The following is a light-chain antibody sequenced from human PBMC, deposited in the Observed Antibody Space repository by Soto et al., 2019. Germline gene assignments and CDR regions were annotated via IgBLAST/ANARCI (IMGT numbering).Light chain of an antibody. CDR2: GAS. CDR3: QQYGSSPYT. J-gene: IGKJ2*01. CDR1: QTVRSSS. V-gene: IGKV3-20*01. Sequence: DIVLTQSPGTLSVSPGERATLSCRASQTVRSSSLAWYQQKPGQAPRLLIYGASGRATGIPDKFSGSGSGTDFTLTISRLEPEDFAVYYCQQYGSSPYTFGQGTKLEI.